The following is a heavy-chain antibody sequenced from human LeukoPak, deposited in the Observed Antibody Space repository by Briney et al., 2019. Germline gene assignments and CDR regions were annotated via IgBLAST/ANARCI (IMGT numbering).Heavy chain of an antibody. D-gene: IGHD2-15*01. CDR3: ARGGYCSGGSCYSGGY. CDR2: INPSGGST. V-gene: IGHV1-46*01. J-gene: IGHJ4*02. CDR1: GYTFTSYY. Sequence: ASVKVSCKASGYTFTSYYMHWVRQAPGQGLEWMGIINPSGGSTSYAQKFQGRVTITADESTSTAYMELSSLRSEDTAVYYCARGGYCSGGSCYSGGYWGQGTLVTVSS.